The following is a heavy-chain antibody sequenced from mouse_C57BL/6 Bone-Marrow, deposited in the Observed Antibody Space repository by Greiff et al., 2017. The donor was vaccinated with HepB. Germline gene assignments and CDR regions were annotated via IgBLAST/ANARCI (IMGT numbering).Heavy chain of an antibody. V-gene: IGHV1-81*01. CDR1: GYTFTSYG. CDR2: IYPRSGNT. Sequence: QVQLKESGAELARPGASVKLSCKASGYTFTSYGISWVKQRTGQGLEWIGEIYPRSGNTYYNEKFKGKATLTADKSSSTAYMELRSLTSEASAVYFCARLRSYWYFDVWGTGTTVTVSS. CDR3: ARLRSYWYFDV. J-gene: IGHJ1*03.